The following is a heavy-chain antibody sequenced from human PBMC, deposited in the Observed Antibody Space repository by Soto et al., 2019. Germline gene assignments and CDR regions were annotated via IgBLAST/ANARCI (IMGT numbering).Heavy chain of an antibody. CDR1: GFTFTSHG. CDR2: IWYDGSTK. D-gene: IGHD3-16*01. CDR3: VRWGNWKVADN. V-gene: IGHV3-33*01. Sequence: QVQLVESGGGVVQPGRSLRLSCAASGFTFTSHGMHWVRQAPDKGLEWVAVIWYDGSTKYYADSVKGRFTISRDNSNNMLYLEMNSLRVEDTAIYYCVRWGNWKVADNWGQGTLVTVSS. J-gene: IGHJ4*02.